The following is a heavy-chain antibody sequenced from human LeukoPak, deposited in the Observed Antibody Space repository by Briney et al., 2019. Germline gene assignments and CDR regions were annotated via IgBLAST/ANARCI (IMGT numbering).Heavy chain of an antibody. Sequence: PGGSLRLSCAASGFTFSSYGMHWVRQAPGKGLEWVAVISYDGSKKYYGDSVKGRFTISRDNSKNTLYLQMNSLRVEDTAVYYCAKGADYVRAEYFQHWGQGTLVTVSS. J-gene: IGHJ1*01. CDR1: GFTFSSYG. V-gene: IGHV3-30*18. D-gene: IGHD4-17*01. CDR2: ISYDGSKK. CDR3: AKGADYVRAEYFQH.